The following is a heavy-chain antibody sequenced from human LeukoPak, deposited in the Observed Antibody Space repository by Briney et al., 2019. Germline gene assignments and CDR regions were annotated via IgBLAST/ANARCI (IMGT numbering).Heavy chain of an antibody. CDR3: AKKRSGSNYPFDY. CDR1: GFTFSDHH. D-gene: IGHD1-26*01. Sequence: GGSLRLSCAASGFTFSDHHMDWVRQAPGKGLEWVGRSKDKTNKYTPEYAASVKGRFTISRDDSKKSVYLQMNSLKTEDTAVYYCAKKRSGSNYPFDYWGQGTLVTVSS. CDR2: SKDKTNKYTP. V-gene: IGHV3-72*01. J-gene: IGHJ4*02.